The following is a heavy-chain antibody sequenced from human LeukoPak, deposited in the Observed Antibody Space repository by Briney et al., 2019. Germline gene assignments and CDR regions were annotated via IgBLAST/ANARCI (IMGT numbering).Heavy chain of an antibody. Sequence: GGSLRLSCAASGFTFSSYWMSWVRQAPGKGLEWVANIKQDGSEKYYVDSVKGRFTISRDNAKNSLYLQMNSLRAEDTAVYYCARVYGSGSYFNYFDYWGQGTLVTVSS. D-gene: IGHD3-10*01. V-gene: IGHV3-7*01. CDR1: GFTFSSYW. J-gene: IGHJ4*02. CDR3: ARVYGSGSYFNYFDY. CDR2: IKQDGSEK.